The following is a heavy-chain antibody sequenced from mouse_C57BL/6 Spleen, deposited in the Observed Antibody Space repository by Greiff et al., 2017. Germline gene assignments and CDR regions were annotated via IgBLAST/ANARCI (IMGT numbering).Heavy chain of an antibody. CDR1: GYTFTSYW. V-gene: IGHV1-55*01. D-gene: IGHD3-2*02. CDR3: ARSGQLRPPFDY. Sequence: VQLQQPGAELVKPGASVKMSCKASGYTFTSYWITWVKQRPGQGLEWIGDIYPGSGSTNYNEKFKSKATLTVDTSSSTAYMQLSSLTSEDSAVYYCARSGQLRPPFDYWGQGTTLTVSS. CDR2: IYPGSGST. J-gene: IGHJ2*01.